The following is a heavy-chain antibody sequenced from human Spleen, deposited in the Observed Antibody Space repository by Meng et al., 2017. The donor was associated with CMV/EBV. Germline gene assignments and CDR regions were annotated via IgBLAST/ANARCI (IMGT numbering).Heavy chain of an antibody. D-gene: IGHD6-19*01. CDR2: INPHTGTT. V-gene: IGHV1-2*02. Sequence: ASVKVSCKTSGYTFTDCFIDWVRQAPGQGLEWMGWINPHTGTTHHAQNFQGRVTMTRDTSISTVYMELTNLRSDDTAFYYCARGRDSSGWYIFDYWGQGSLVTVSS. CDR3: ARGRDSSGWYIFDY. CDR1: GYTFTDCF. J-gene: IGHJ4*02.